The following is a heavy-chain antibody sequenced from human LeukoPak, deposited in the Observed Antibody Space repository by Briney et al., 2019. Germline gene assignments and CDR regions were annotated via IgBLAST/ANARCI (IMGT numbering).Heavy chain of an antibody. CDR2: INAGNGNT. V-gene: IGHV1-3*01. J-gene: IGHJ4*02. CDR3: ARVRTYSSGPFDY. CDR1: GYTFTSYA. D-gene: IGHD6-19*01. Sequence: EASVKVSCKASGYTFTSYAMHWVRQAPGQRLEWMGWINAGNGNTKYSQKFQGRVTITRDTSASTAYMELSSLRSEDTAVYYCARVRTYSSGPFDYWGQGTLVTVSS.